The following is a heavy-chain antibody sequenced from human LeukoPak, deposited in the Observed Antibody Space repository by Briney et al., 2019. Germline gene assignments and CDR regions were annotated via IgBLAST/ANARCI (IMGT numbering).Heavy chain of an antibody. D-gene: IGHD2-2*01. CDR2: INHSGST. CDR1: GGSFSGYY. J-gene: IGHJ4*02. V-gene: IGHV4-34*01. Sequence: KTSETLSLTCAVYGGSFSGYYWSWIRQPPGKGLEWIGEINHSGSTNYNPSLKSRVTISVDTSKNQFSLKLSSVTAADTAVYYCARDRPAGASFDYWGQGTLVTVSS. CDR3: ARDRPAGASFDY.